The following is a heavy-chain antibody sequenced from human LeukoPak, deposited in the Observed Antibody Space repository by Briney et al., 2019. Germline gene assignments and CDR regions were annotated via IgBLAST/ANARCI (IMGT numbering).Heavy chain of an antibody. J-gene: IGHJ4*02. CDR2: IKQDGSEK. CDR3: AREWQGGIAAAGTRIEGDY. V-gene: IGHV3-7*01. D-gene: IGHD6-13*01. Sequence: GGSLRLSCAVSGFSISGYWMTWVRQAPGKGLEWVANIKQDGSEKNYVDSVKGRFSISRDNAENSLFLQMNSLRVEDTAVYYCAREWQGGIAAAGTRIEGDYWGQGTLVAVSS. CDR1: GFSISGYW.